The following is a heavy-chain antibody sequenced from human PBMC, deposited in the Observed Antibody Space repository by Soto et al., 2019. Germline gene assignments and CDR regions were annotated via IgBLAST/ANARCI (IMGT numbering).Heavy chain of an antibody. CDR3: ARDQSYYDSSGYYPRFDP. CDR2: ISAYNGNT. Sequence: GASVKVSCKASGYTFTSYGISWVRQAPGQGLEWMGWISAYNGNTNYAQKLQGRVTMTTDTSTSTAYMELRSLRSDDTAVYYCARDQSYYDSSGYYPRFDPWGQGTLVTVSS. J-gene: IGHJ5*02. CDR1: GYTFTSYG. D-gene: IGHD3-22*01. V-gene: IGHV1-18*01.